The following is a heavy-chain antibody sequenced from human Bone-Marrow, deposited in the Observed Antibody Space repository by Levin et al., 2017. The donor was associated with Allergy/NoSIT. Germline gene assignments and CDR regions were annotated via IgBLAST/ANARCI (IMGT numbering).Heavy chain of an antibody. Sequence: PSETLSLTCAASGFTFSSYWMHWVRQAPGKGLVWVSRIKSDGSSTSYADSVKGRFTISRDNAKNTLYLQMNSLREEDTALYYCVKDDYASIWGQGTMVTVSS. V-gene: IGHV3-74*01. CDR2: IKSDGSST. CDR1: GFTFSSYW. J-gene: IGHJ3*02. CDR3: VKDDYASI. D-gene: IGHD4-17*01.